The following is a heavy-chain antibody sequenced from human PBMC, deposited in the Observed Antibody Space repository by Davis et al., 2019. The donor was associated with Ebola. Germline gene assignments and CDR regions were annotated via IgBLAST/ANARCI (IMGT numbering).Heavy chain of an antibody. Sequence: GGSLRLSCAVSGITFSRYAMHWVRQAPGKGLEWVSGISWSSATKVYADSVKGRFTISRDNTKNSLYLQMYSLRTEDTALYYCARSTALYYYGMDVWGQGTTVTVSS. V-gene: IGHV3-9*01. CDR3: ARSTALYYYGMDV. J-gene: IGHJ6*02. D-gene: IGHD2-21*02. CDR1: GITFSRYA. CDR2: ISWSSATK.